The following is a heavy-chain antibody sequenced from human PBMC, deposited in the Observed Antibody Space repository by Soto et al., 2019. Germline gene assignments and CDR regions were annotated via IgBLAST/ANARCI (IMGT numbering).Heavy chain of an antibody. Sequence: GGSLRLSCAASGFTFSSYAMSWVRQAPGKGLEWVSAISGSGGSTYYADSVKGRFTISRDNSKNTLYLQMNSLRAEDTAVYYCAKDLTAGTTDSYYYYGMDVWGQGTTVTV. J-gene: IGHJ6*02. CDR1: GFTFSSYA. CDR3: AKDLTAGTTDSYYYYGMDV. V-gene: IGHV3-23*01. CDR2: ISGSGGST. D-gene: IGHD1-7*01.